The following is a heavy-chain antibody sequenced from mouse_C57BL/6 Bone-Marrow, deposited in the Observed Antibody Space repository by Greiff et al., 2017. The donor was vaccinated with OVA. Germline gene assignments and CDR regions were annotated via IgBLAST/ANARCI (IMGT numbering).Heavy chain of an antibody. CDR3: ARLGYDGSSFRGWAMDY. Sequence: EVQGVESGGGLVQPGGSLKLSCAASGFTFSDYGMAWVRQAPRKGPEWVAFISNLAYSIYYADTVTGRFTISRENAKNTLYLEMSSLRSEDTAMYYCARLGYDGSSFRGWAMDYWGQGTSVTVSS. CDR2: ISNLAYSI. D-gene: IGHD1-1*01. CDR1: GFTFSDYG. J-gene: IGHJ4*01. V-gene: IGHV5-15*01.